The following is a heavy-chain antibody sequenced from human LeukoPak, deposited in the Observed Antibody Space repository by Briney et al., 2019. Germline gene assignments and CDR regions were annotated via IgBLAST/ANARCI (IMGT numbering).Heavy chain of an antibody. CDR3: AKATMYYFDY. D-gene: IGHD3-10*02. V-gene: IGHV3-23*01. CDR2: ISGGGATT. Sequence: GGSLRLSCAASGFTFSSYAMSWVRQAPGKGLEWVSHISGGGATTYYADSVKGRFTISRDNSKNTLYLQMHSLGAEDTAVYYCAKATMYYFDYWGQGTLVTVPS. J-gene: IGHJ4*02. CDR1: GFTFSSYA.